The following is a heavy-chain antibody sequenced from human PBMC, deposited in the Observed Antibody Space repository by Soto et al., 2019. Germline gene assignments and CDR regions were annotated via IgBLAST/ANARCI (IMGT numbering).Heavy chain of an antibody. CDR2: ISGSGATT. CDR3: AKLRYFDWSAYNWFEY. CDR1: GFTFSSYA. Sequence: PGGSLRLSFAASGFTFSSYAMTWVRQAPGKGLEWVSGISGSGATTSYADSVKGRFTVSRDNSKNTLYLQMNSLRVEDTAVYHCAKLRYFDWSAYNWFEYWGQGT. D-gene: IGHD3-9*01. V-gene: IGHV3-23*01. J-gene: IGHJ5*01.